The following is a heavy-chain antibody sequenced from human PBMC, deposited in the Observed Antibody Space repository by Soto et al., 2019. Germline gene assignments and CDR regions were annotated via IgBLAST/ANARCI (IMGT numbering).Heavy chain of an antibody. D-gene: IGHD6-19*01. CDR2: IYYSGST. J-gene: IGHJ4*02. CDR1: GGSISSYY. Sequence: SETLSLTCTVSGGSISSYYWSWIRQPPGKGLEWIGYIYYSGSTNYNPSLKSRVTISVDTSKNQFSLKLSSVTAADTAVYYCAGPGVAGYFDYWGQGTLVTVSS. CDR3: AGPGVAGYFDY. V-gene: IGHV4-59*01.